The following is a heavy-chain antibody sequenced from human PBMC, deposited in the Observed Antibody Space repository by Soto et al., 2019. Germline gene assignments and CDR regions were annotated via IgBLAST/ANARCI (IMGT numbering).Heavy chain of an antibody. Sequence: GGSLRLSCAASGFTFSSNWMSWIRQAPGKGLELLANIKHDGSDKYYVDSVRGRFTISRDNAMNSLYLQMNSLRAEDTGVYYCAKNTVAGTSWGQGTLVTVSS. J-gene: IGHJ5*02. CDR1: GFTFSSNW. CDR3: AKNTVAGTS. V-gene: IGHV3-7*01. CDR2: IKHDGSDK. D-gene: IGHD6-19*01.